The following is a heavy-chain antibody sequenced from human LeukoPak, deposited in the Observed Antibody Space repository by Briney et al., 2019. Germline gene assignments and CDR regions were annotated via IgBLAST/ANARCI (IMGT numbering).Heavy chain of an antibody. V-gene: IGHV1-46*01. CDR1: GYTFISYY. D-gene: IGHD1-1*01. CDR2: INPKTGST. J-gene: IGHJ4*02. Sequence: GASVKVSCKASGYTFISYYVHWVRQAPGQGHEWMGIINPKTGSTTYPQKFQGRVSMTRDTSTSTVYMELSSLESEDTALYYCARHSLPGTTPFDYWGQGTLVTVSS. CDR3: ARHSLPGTTPFDY.